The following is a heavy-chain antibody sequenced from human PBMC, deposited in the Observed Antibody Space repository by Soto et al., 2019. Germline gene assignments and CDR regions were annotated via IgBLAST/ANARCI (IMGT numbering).Heavy chain of an antibody. CDR2: IIPIFGTA. J-gene: IGHJ6*02. CDR1: GGPFSSYA. CDR3: ARGVGYGSGSYDYYYGMDV. Sequence: ASLKLSCKSSGGPFSSYAISWVRQAPGQGLEWMGGIIPIFGTANYAQKFQGRVTITADESTSTAYMELSSLRSEDTAVYYCARGVGYGSGSYDYYYGMDVWGQGTTVTV. D-gene: IGHD3-10*01. V-gene: IGHV1-69*13.